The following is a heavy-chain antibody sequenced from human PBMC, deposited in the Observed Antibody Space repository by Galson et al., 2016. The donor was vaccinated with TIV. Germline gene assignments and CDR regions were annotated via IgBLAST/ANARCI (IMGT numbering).Heavy chain of an antibody. V-gene: IGHV4-28*03. CDR1: GYSTSNTNW. CDR3: AREGAVRWPSNGFDI. J-gene: IGHJ3*02. CDR2: VYYSGNT. D-gene: IGHD4-23*01. Sequence: SETLSLTCVVSGYSTSNTNWWGWIRQPPGKRLEWIGYVYYSGNTYYNPSLTSLKSRVTMSVDTSKNQLSLKLTSVTAADTAIYYCAREGAVRWPSNGFDIWGQGTMVTISS.